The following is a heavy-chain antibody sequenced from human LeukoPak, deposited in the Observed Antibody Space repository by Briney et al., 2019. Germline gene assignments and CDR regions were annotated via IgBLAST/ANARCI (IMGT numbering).Heavy chain of an antibody. D-gene: IGHD3-22*01. V-gene: IGHV4-59*01. J-gene: IGHJ3*02. Sequence: SETLSLTCTVSGGSISSYYWSWIRQPPGKGLEWIGYIYYSGSTNYNPSLKSRVTISVDTSKNQFSLKLSSVTAADMAVYYCARGLDYYDSSGSQARAFDIWGQGTMVTVSS. CDR1: GGSISSYY. CDR3: ARGLDYYDSSGSQARAFDI. CDR2: IYYSGST.